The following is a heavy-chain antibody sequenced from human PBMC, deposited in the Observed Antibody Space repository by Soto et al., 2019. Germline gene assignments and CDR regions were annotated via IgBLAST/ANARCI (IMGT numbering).Heavy chain of an antibody. D-gene: IGHD2-15*01. CDR1: GYSFTSYC. Sequence: GESLNISCKGSGYSFTSYCIGWVRQMPGKGLEWMGIIYPGDSDTRYSPSFQGQVTISADKSISTAYLQWSSLKASDTAMYYCSSGRIADIVVVPDAFDIWGQGTMVTVSS. V-gene: IGHV5-51*01. CDR3: SSGRIADIVVVPDAFDI. J-gene: IGHJ3*02. CDR2: IYPGDSDT.